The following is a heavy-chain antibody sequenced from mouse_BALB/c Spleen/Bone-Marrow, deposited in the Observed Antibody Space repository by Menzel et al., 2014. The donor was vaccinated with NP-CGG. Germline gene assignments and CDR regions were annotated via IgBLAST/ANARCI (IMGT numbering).Heavy chain of an antibody. CDR1: GLTFSSYT. CDR2: ISNGGGST. Sequence: EVKLQESGGGLVQPGGSLKLSCAASGLTFSSYTMSWVRQTPEKRLEWVAYISNGGGSTYYPDTVKGRFTISRDNAKNTLYLQMSSLKSEDTAMYYCARRGDYYAMDYWGQGTSVTVSS. V-gene: IGHV5-12-2*01. CDR3: ARRGDYYAMDY. J-gene: IGHJ4*01.